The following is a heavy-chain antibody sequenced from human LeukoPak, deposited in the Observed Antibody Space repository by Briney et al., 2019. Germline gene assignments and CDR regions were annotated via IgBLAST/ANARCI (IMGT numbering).Heavy chain of an antibody. CDR2: ISGNGGST. J-gene: IGHJ3*02. D-gene: IGHD4-17*01. Sequence: GGSLRLSCVTSQFYFNKFGMTWVRQAPGKGLEWVSSISGNGGSTQYADSVQGRFAISRDNSKNTLYLQMNSLRAEDTAVYFCAKDPNGDYIGTFDIWGQGTMVTVSS. CDR1: QFYFNKFG. CDR3: AKDPNGDYIGTFDI. V-gene: IGHV3-23*01.